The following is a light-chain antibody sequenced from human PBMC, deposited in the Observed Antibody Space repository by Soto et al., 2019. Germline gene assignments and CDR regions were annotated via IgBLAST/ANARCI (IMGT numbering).Light chain of an antibody. CDR1: QSVRSD. Sequence: EIVMTQSPATLSVSPGEGATLSCRASQSVRSDLDWYQHKPGLAPSLLIYGVSTRATGITVRFSGSGSGTEFTLSISSLQSEDSAIYYCQHYNNLPLTFGGGTKVDIK. CDR3: QHYNNLPLT. J-gene: IGKJ4*01. V-gene: IGKV3-15*01. CDR2: GVS.